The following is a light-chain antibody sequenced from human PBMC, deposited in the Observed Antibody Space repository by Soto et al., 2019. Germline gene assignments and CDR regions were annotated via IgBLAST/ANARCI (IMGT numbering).Light chain of an antibody. V-gene: IGKV3-15*01. CDR3: QQYNNWPPT. Sequence: EIVMTQSPATLSVSPGERATLSCRASQSVSSSLAWYQQKPGQAPRLLIYGAFTRATGIPARFSGSGSGTEFTLTISSLQSEDFAVYYCQQYNNWPPTFGQGTKVDIK. CDR1: QSVSSS. CDR2: GAF. J-gene: IGKJ1*01.